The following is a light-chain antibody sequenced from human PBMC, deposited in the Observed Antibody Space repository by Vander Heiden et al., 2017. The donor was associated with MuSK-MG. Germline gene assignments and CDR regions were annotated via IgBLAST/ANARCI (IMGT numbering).Light chain of an antibody. CDR2: DVR. CDR1: NRDVGNYSY. J-gene: IGLJ2*01. CDR3: CSYTGVNYPL. Sequence: LTQPDSASRPPVPSITCSCTGTNRDVGNYSYVSWHQQYPGKAPTLIILDVRNRPPGCSYRFPGSKSGNTASMTISGLQPEDEAHYYCCSYTGVNYPLFGGGTRLPVL. V-gene: IGLV2-14*03.